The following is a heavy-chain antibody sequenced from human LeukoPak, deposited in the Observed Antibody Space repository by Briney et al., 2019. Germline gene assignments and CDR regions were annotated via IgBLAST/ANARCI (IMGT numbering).Heavy chain of an antibody. CDR3: AKTNGYYSD. CDR2: ISGSGGTT. D-gene: IGHD3-22*01. CDR1: GFIFSDFA. V-gene: IGHV3-23*01. J-gene: IGHJ4*02. Sequence: GGSLSLSCATSGFIFSDFAMSWVRQAPGKGLEWVSGISGSGGTTYYADSVKGRFTISRDNSKNSLSLQVSSLRAEDTAVYYCAKTNGYYSDWGQGTLVTVSS.